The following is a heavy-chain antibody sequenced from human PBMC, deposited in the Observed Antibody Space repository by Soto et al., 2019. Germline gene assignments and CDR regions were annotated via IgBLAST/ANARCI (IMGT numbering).Heavy chain of an antibody. CDR3: ARTDYGGNGYDAFDI. CDR2: IDWDDDK. Sequence: SGPTLVNPTQTLTLTCTFSGFSLSTSGMRVSWIRQPPGKALEWLARIDWDDDKFYSTSLKTRLTISKDTSKNQVVLTMTNMDPVDTATYYCARTDYGGNGYDAFDIWGQGTMVT. D-gene: IGHD4-17*01. J-gene: IGHJ3*02. V-gene: IGHV2-70*04. CDR1: GFSLSTSGMR.